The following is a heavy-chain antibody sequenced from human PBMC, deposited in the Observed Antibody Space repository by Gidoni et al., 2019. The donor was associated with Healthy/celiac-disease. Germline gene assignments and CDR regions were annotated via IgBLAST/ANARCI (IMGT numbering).Heavy chain of an antibody. CDR1: GYSFTSYC. D-gene: IGHD3-22*01. CDR3: ARHPYYYDSSGYSLEWYFDL. J-gene: IGHJ2*01. CDR2: IYPGDSDT. V-gene: IGHV5-51*01. Sequence: EVQLVQSGAEVKKPGESLTISCKGSGYSFTSYCIGWVRQMPGKGLEWMGIIYPGDSDTRYSPSFQGQVTISADKSISTAYLQWSSLKASDTAMYYCARHPYYYDSSGYSLEWYFDLWGRGTLVTVSS.